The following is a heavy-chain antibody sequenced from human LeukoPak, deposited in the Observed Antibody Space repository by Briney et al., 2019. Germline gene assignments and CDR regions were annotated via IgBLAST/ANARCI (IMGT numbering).Heavy chain of an antibody. CDR3: ARGGGYSGLYDY. CDR2: IYTSGST. J-gene: IGHJ4*02. CDR1: GGSISTYY. V-gene: IGHV4-4*07. Sequence: SETLSLTCTVSGGSISTYYWSWIRQPAGKGLEWIGRIYTSGSTNYNPSLKSRVTMSVDTPKNQFSLKLSSVTAADTAVYYCARGGGYSGLYDYWGQGTLVTVSS. D-gene: IGHD5-12*01.